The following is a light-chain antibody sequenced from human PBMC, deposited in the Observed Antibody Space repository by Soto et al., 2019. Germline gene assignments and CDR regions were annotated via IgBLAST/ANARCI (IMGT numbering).Light chain of an antibody. Sequence: DIQMTQSPSSLSASVGDRVTITCRASQDIRNYLNWYQQRPGKAPKLLIYAASNLERGVPSSFSGTGSGTHFTFAITSLQPEDVATYYCQQYNSLPITFGQGTRLEI. J-gene: IGKJ5*01. CDR1: QDIRNY. CDR2: AAS. CDR3: QQYNSLPIT. V-gene: IGKV1-33*01.